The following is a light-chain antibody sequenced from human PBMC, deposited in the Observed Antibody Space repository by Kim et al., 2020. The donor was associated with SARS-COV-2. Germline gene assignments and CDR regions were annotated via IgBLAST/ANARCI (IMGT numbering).Light chain of an antibody. CDR3: QQYGSSQYT. Sequence: LSPGERATLSCRASQSVSSSYLAWYQQKPGQAPRLLIYGASSRASGIPDRFSGSGSGTDVTLTISRLEPEDFAVYYCQQYGSSQYTFGQGTKREI. V-gene: IGKV3-20*01. CDR2: GAS. CDR1: QSVSSSY. J-gene: IGKJ2*01.